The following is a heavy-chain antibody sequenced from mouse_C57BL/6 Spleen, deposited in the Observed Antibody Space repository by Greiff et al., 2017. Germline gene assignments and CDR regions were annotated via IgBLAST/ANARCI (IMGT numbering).Heavy chain of an antibody. CDR2: IDPSDSET. J-gene: IGHJ2*01. V-gene: IGHV1-52*01. D-gene: IGHD3-1*01. CDR3: ARSGGPSFDY. CDR1: GYTFTSYW. Sequence: QVQLQQPGAELVRPGSSVKLSCKASGYTFTSYWMHWVKQRPIQGLEWIGNIDPSDSETHYNQQFKDKATLTVDKSSSTAYMQLSSLTSEDSAVYYGARSGGPSFDYWGQGTTLTVSS.